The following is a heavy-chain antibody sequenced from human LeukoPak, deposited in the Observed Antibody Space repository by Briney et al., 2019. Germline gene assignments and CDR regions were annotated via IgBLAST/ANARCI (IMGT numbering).Heavy chain of an antibody. D-gene: IGHD6-13*01. CDR1: GYTLTNYL. V-gene: IGHV1-46*01. CDR3: TREGAAEAKNFDY. Sequence: GASVKVSCKTSGYTLTNYLIHWVRQAPGLGHEWMGIINPRRGSTRYAQKFQDRVVVTRDTSTSTVYMELSSLRSDDTAVYYCTREGAAEAKNFDYWGQGTLVTVSS. J-gene: IGHJ4*02. CDR2: INPRRGST.